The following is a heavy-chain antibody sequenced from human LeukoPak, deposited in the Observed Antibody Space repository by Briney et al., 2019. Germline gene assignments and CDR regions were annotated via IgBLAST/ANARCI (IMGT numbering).Heavy chain of an antibody. Sequence: SETLSLTCTVSGGSISSSSSSYYWGWIRQPPGKGLEWIASIYYSGTTYYNPSLKSRVTISVDTSRNQFSLKLTFATAADTAVYCARDRVGATTWLDYWGQGTLVTVSS. D-gene: IGHD1-26*01. CDR3: ARDRVGATTWLDY. CDR1: GGSISSSSSSYY. J-gene: IGHJ4*02. V-gene: IGHV4-39*07. CDR2: IYYSGTT.